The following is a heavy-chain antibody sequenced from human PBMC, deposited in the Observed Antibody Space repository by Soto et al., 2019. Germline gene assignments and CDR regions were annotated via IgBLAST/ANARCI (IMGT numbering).Heavy chain of an antibody. V-gene: IGHV1-69*13. CDR2: IIPIFGTA. Sequence: GASVKVSCKASGGTFSSYAISWVRQAPGQGLEWMGGIIPIFGTANYAQKFQGRVTITADESTSTAYMELSSLRSEDTAVYYCARSAVAGPNYYYYGLDFWGQGTTVTVSS. D-gene: IGHD6-19*01. CDR3: ARSAVAGPNYYYYGLDF. CDR1: GGTFSSYA. J-gene: IGHJ6*02.